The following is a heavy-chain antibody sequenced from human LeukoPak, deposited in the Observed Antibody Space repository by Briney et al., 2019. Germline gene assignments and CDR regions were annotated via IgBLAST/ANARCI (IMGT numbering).Heavy chain of an antibody. V-gene: IGHV4-34*01. Sequence: SETLSLTCAVYGGSFSGYYWSWIRQPPGKGLEWIGEINHSGSTNYNPSLKSRVTISVETSKKQISLKLSSVTAADTAVYYCARAWDSSGYRGAFHIWGQGTMVTVCS. CDR2: INHSGST. CDR3: ARAWDSSGYRGAFHI. CDR1: GGSFSGYY. D-gene: IGHD3-22*01. J-gene: IGHJ3*02.